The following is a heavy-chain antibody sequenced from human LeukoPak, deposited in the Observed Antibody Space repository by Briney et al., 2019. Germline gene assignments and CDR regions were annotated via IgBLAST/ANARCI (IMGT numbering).Heavy chain of an antibody. Sequence: RPSETLSLTCAVYGGSFSGYYWSWIRQPPGKGLEWIGEINHSGSTNYNPSLKSRVTISVDTSKNQFSLKLSSVTAADTAVYYCARAVMVRGVRAFDIWGQGTMVTVSS. V-gene: IGHV4-34*01. D-gene: IGHD3-10*01. CDR2: INHSGST. J-gene: IGHJ3*02. CDR3: ARAVMVRGVRAFDI. CDR1: GGSFSGYY.